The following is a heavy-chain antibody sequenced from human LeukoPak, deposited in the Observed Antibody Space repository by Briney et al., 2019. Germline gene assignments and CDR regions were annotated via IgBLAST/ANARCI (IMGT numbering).Heavy chain of an antibody. J-gene: IGHJ4*02. CDR3: AREDYGDFVVDY. Sequence: SETLSLTCTVSGGSVSSGSYYWSWIRQPPGKGLEWIGYIYYSGSTNYNPSLKSRVTISVDTSKNQFSLKLSSVTAADTAVYYCAREDYGDFVVDYWGQGTLVTVSS. D-gene: IGHD4-17*01. CDR1: GGSVSSGSYY. V-gene: IGHV4-61*01. CDR2: IYYSGST.